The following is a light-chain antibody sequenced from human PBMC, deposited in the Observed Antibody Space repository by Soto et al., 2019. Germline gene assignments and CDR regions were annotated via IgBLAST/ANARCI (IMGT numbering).Light chain of an antibody. Sequence: EIVMTQSPPSLTVTPGEPASISCRSSQRLLHSNGNTFLDWYLQKPGQSPHLLLYLGATRASGDPDRVSGREAGADFTLKISRVEAGAVGVYYCMQALETPYTFGQGTKLEIK. CDR1: QRLLHSNGNTF. CDR3: MQALETPYT. CDR2: LGA. V-gene: IGKV2-28*01. J-gene: IGKJ2*01.